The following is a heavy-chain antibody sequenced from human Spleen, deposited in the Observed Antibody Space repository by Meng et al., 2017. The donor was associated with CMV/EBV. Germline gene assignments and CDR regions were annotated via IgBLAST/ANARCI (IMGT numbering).Heavy chain of an antibody. CDR1: GGSFSGFY. CDR2: INHSGGT. J-gene: IGHJ4*02. CDR3: AREIIFGGSYADS. V-gene: IGHV4-34*01. D-gene: IGHD1-26*01. Sequence: SETLSLTCAVYGGSFSGFYWSWIRQPPGKGLEWIGEINHSGGTNYSPSLKSRITISLDTPKNQFSLNVNSVTAADTAVYYCAREIIFGGSYADSWGQGTLVTVSS.